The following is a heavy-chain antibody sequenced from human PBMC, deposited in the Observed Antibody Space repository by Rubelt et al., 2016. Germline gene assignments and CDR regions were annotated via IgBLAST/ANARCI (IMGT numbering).Heavy chain of an antibody. J-gene: IGHJ4*02. CDR2: ISGDSGTI. CDR3: ARGPPIDY. D-gene: IGHD1-14*01. CDR1: GFSLSGYS. Sequence: SGGGLVQPGGSLRLSCAASGFSLSGYSMDWDRQVPGKGLEWISYISGDSGTIYYADSVRGRFTISRDNVRNSLFLQMNSLRAEDTAIYYCARGPPIDYWGQGTLVTVSS. V-gene: IGHV3-48*04.